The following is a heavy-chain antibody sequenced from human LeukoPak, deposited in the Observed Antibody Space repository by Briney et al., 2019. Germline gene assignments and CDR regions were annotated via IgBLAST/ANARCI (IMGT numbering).Heavy chain of an antibody. V-gene: IGHV3-7*01. CDR3: ARAPLGRYCSGGSCYSSSGAVDF. J-gene: IGHJ3*01. CDR2: IKRDGSEK. CDR1: GFTFSSYW. Sequence: GGSLRLSCAASGFTFSSYWMSWVRQAPGKGPEWVANIKRDGSEKYDVDAVRGRFTISRENAKNSLYLQINSLRAEDPDVYYCARAPLGRYCSGGSCYSSSGAVDFWGQGTMVTVSS. D-gene: IGHD2-15*01.